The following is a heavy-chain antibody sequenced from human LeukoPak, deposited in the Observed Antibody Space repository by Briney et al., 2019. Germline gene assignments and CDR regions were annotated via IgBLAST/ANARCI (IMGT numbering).Heavy chain of an antibody. D-gene: IGHD5-18*01. J-gene: IGHJ4*02. Sequence: SETLPHTCAGYGGSLIRYYWSWIRPPPRRGLEWIGETNHSGSTNYYRSLKSRVTISVDTSKNQFSLKLSSVTAADTAVDYCARGRGSSYGHYFDYWGQGTLVTVSS. CDR2: TNHSGST. V-gene: IGHV4-34*01. CDR1: GGSLIRYY. CDR3: ARGRGSSYGHYFDY.